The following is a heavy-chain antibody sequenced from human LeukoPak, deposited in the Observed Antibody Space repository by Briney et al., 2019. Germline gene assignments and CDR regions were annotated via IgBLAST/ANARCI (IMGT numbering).Heavy chain of an antibody. D-gene: IGHD4-17*01. CDR1: GFTFSSYS. CDR3: ANGAARDY. Sequence: GGSLRLSCAASGFTFSSYSMNWVRQAPGKGLEWVSSISSSSSYIHYADSVKGRFTISRDNAKNSLYLQMNSLRAEDTAVYYCANGAARDYWGQGTLVTVSS. CDR2: ISSSSSYI. V-gene: IGHV3-21*01. J-gene: IGHJ4*02.